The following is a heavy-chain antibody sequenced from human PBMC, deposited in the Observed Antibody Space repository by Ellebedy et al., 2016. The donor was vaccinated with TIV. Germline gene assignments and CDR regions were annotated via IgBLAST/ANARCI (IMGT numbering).Heavy chain of an antibody. J-gene: IGHJ6*02. CDR3: ARTGVTAAAGTYYYYGMDV. Sequence: GESLKISXAASGFTFSSYAMHWVRQAPGKGLEWVAVISYDGSNKYYADSVKGRFTISRDNSKNTLYLQMNSLRAEDTAVYYCARTGVTAAAGTYYYYGMDVWGQGTTVTVSS. V-gene: IGHV3-30-3*01. CDR1: GFTFSSYA. CDR2: ISYDGSNK. D-gene: IGHD6-13*01.